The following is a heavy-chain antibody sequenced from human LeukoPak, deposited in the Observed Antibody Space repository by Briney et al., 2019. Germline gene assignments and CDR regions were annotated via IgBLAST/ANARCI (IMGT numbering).Heavy chain of an antibody. Sequence: GGSLRLSCAASGFTFSSYWMSWVRQAPGKGLEWVADIKFDGSEKFYVDSVKGRFTISRDNAKNSLYLQMNSLRAEDTSVYFCARLRSGYELDAFDIWGLGTMVTVSS. J-gene: IGHJ3*02. CDR2: IKFDGSEK. CDR3: ARLRSGYELDAFDI. D-gene: IGHD5-12*01. V-gene: IGHV3-7*01. CDR1: GFTFSSYW.